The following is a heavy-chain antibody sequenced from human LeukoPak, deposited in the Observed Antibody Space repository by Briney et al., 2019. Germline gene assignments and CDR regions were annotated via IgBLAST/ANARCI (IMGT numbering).Heavy chain of an antibody. J-gene: IGHJ4*02. V-gene: IGHV4-59*01. CDR3: ARAGSYNYAMGF. D-gene: IGHD5-18*01. CDR2: MYYSGSN. Sequence: PSETLSLTCTVSGGSIRSYNWSWIPQPPRKGLEWIGCMYYSGSNKYNPSLKSRVTISVDTSKNQYSLKLSSVTAADTAMYYCARAGSYNYAMGFWGQGTLVTVSS. CDR1: GGSIRSYN.